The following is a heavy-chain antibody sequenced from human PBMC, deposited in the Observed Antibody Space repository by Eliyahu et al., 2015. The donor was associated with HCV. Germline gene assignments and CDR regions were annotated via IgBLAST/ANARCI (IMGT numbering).Heavy chain of an antibody. Sequence: QVQLQESGPGLVKPSETLSLTCTVXGGSVSGYFWSWIRQPAGKGLEWIGRIYTSGTTNYNPPLKSRVTMSVDTSKNQFSLKLTSVTAADTAVYYCAREGSLTGRGIDYWGQGTLVTVSS. CDR3: AREGSLTGRGIDY. J-gene: IGHJ4*02. V-gene: IGHV4-4*07. CDR2: IYTSGTT. CDR1: GGSVSGYF. D-gene: IGHD3-9*01.